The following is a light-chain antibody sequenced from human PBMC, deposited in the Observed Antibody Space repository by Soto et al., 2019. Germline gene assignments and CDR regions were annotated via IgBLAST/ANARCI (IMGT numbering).Light chain of an antibody. J-gene: IGKJ4*01. V-gene: IGKV1-12*01. Sequence: DIQMTQSPSSVSASVGDRVIITCRASQAFSNLLAWYQQKPGKAPKLLIYGASTLQGGVPSRFSGSESGTDLTLTISSVQPEHFATYYCQQATTFPLTFGGGTKV. CDR2: GAS. CDR1: QAFSNL. CDR3: QQATTFPLT.